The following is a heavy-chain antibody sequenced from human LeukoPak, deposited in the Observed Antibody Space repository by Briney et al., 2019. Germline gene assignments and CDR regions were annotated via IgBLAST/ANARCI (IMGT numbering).Heavy chain of an antibody. CDR2: INPNSGGT. CDR1: GYTFTGYY. Sequence: ASVKVSCKASGYTFTGYYMHWVRQAPGQGLEWMGWINPNSGGTNYAQKFQGWVTMTRDTSISTAYMELSRLRSDDTAVYYCARDHSAWGYSSGSFDYWGQGTLVTVSS. CDR3: ARDHSAWGYSSGSFDY. V-gene: IGHV1-2*04. J-gene: IGHJ4*02. D-gene: IGHD6-19*01.